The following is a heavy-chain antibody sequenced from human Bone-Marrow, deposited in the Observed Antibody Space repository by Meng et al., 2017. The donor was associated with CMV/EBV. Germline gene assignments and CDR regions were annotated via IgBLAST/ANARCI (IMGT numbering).Heavy chain of an antibody. CDR1: GFTFGDYA. V-gene: IGHV3-23*01. D-gene: IGHD3/OR15-3a*01. J-gene: IGHJ4*02. Sequence: GESLKISCTASGFTFGDYAMSWVRQAPGKGLEWVSAISGSGGSTYYADSVKGRFTISRDNSKNTLYLQMNSLRAEDTTVYYCAKDLGDWNWGQGTLVTVSS. CDR2: ISGSGGST. CDR3: AKDLGDWN.